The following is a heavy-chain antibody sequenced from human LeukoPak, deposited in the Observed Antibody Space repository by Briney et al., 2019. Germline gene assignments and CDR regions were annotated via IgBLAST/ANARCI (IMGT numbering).Heavy chain of an antibody. Sequence: SETLSLTCTVSGGSISSSSYYWGWIRQPPGKGLEWIGSIYYSGSTLYNSSLTSLVTISVDTSKNQFSLRLNSVTAADTAVYYCARQLGAYSYPFDIWGQGTKVTVSS. J-gene: IGHJ3*02. CDR2: IYYSGST. CDR3: ARQLGAYSYPFDI. CDR1: GGSISSSSYY. D-gene: IGHD3-16*01. V-gene: IGHV4-39*01.